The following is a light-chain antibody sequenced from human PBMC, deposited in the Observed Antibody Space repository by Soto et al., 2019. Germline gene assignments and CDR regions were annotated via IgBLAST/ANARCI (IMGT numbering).Light chain of an antibody. J-gene: IGKJ1*01. V-gene: IGKV4-1*01. CDR3: QQFYTTPT. Sequence: DIVMTQSPDSLVVSLGERATINCKSSQSILHSPNNKDALTWYQQKPGQPPKLLINWASTRESGVPDRFSGAGSGTDFTLTISSLQAEDVAVYYCQQFYTTPTFGQGTKVYIK. CDR2: WAS. CDR1: QSILHSPNNKDA.